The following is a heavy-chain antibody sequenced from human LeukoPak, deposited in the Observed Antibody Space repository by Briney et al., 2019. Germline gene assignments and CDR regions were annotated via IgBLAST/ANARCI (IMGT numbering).Heavy chain of an antibody. J-gene: IGHJ4*02. CDR3: AKASLCSGGSCYIDY. D-gene: IGHD2-15*01. CDR2: ISSSSSYI. V-gene: IGHV3-21*01. CDR1: GFTFSSYS. Sequence: GGSLRLSCAASGFTFSSYSMNWVRQAPGKGLEWVSSISSSSSYIYYADSVKGRFTISRDNAKNSLYLQMNSLRAEDTAVYYCAKASLCSGGSCYIDYWGQGTLVTVSS.